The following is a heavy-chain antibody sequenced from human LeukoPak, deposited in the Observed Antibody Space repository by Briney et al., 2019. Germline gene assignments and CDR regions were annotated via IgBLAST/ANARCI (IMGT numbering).Heavy chain of an antibody. J-gene: IGHJ4*02. CDR1: GFTFRSYA. CDR2: ISGSGSST. Sequence: PGGSLRLSCAASGFTFRSYALTWVRQPPGRGLEWVSGISGSGSSTYYPDSVKGRFTISRDNSKNTLYLQMKSLRADDTAIYYCAKGLSEVVVTEGNDHWGQGTLVTVSS. CDR3: AKGLSEVVVTEGNDH. D-gene: IGHD3-22*01. V-gene: IGHV3-23*01.